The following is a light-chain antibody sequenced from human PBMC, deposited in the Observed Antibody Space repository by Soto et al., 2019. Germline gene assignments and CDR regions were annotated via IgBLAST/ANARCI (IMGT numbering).Light chain of an antibody. Sequence: EIVLTQSAGTLSLSPGERATLSCRASQSVAKNFLAWYQQTPGQAPRLLLSDASRRATGTPDRFSGSGSGTDFTLTISRLEPEAFAVYYCQQYASSPITFGQGTRLESK. CDR3: QQYASSPIT. CDR2: DAS. V-gene: IGKV3-20*01. CDR1: QSVAKNF. J-gene: IGKJ5*01.